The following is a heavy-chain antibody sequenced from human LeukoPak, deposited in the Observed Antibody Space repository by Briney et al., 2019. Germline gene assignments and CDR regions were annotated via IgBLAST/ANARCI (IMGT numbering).Heavy chain of an antibody. J-gene: IGHJ4*02. V-gene: IGHV3-48*03. CDR2: ISIGGSTI. Sequence: PGGSLRLSCAASGFTFSDYEMNWVRQAPGKGLEWVSYISIGGSTIYYADSVKGRFTISRDNAKNSLYLQMNSLRAEDTAVYYCVKGGVAPDYWGQGTLVTVSS. CDR3: VKGGVAPDY. D-gene: IGHD6-13*01. CDR1: GFTFSDYE.